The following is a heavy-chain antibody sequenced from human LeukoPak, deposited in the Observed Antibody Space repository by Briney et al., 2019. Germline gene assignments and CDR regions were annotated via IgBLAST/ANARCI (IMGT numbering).Heavy chain of an antibody. D-gene: IGHD2-2*01. CDR1: GFTFSTYG. Sequence: GGSLRHSCAASGFTFSTYGMHWVRQAPGKGLEWVAVIWHDGSHQYYADSVKGRFTISRDNSGNTLYLQMNNLRAEDTAVYFCARSYADGTADYWGQGTLVTVSS. CDR2: IWHDGSHQ. V-gene: IGHV3-33*01. CDR3: ARSYADGTADY. J-gene: IGHJ4*02.